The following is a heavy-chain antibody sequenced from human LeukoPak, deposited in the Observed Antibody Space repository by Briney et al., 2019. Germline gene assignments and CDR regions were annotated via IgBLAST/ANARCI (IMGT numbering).Heavy chain of an antibody. J-gene: IGHJ6*03. CDR1: GFTFSSYS. Sequence: PGGSLRLSCAASGFTFSSYSMNCVRQAPGKGLEWVSSISSSSSYIYYADSVKGRFTISRDNAKNSLYLQMNSLRAEDTAVYYCARLGAGPNYYYYYYMDVWGKGTTVTISS. CDR3: ARLGAGPNYYYYYYMDV. CDR2: ISSSSSYI. V-gene: IGHV3-21*01. D-gene: IGHD1-26*01.